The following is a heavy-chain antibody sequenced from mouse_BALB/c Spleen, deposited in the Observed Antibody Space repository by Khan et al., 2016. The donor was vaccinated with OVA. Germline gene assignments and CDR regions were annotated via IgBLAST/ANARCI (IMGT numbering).Heavy chain of an antibody. J-gene: IGHJ2*01. CDR1: GFNIKDND. CDR2: IDPQNGNT. V-gene: IGHV14-3*02. Sequence: EVQLQQSGAELVKPGATVKLSCTASGFNIKDNDMHWLKQWPEQGMEWIGRIDPQNGNTKYDPKFKGKDTITADTSSNTAYLQISSLTSEDTSVSYCARMVSYWGQGTTLTVSS. D-gene: IGHD1-1*02. CDR3: ARMVSY.